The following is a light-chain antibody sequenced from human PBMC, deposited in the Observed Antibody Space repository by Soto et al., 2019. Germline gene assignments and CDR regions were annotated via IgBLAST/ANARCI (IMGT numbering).Light chain of an antibody. CDR3: QQYNAWYT. V-gene: IGKV1-5*03. CDR1: QNINTW. Sequence: DIQMTQSPSTLSASVGDRVTITCRARQNINTWLAWYQQKPGKAPNLLIYKASTTASGVPSRFSGSGSGTEFTLTISSLQPDDFATYFCQQYNAWYTFGQGTKLELK. J-gene: IGKJ2*01. CDR2: KAS.